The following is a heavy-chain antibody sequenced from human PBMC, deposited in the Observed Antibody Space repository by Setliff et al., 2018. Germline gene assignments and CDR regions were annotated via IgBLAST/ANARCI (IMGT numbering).Heavy chain of an antibody. D-gene: IGHD2-15*01. Sequence: SETLSLTCTVSGGSVSNSGFFWGWLRQAPGKGLEWIGNIYDSGSSNYNASLESRLIITRDTSKNQISLKLTSVTAADTAVYYCGRGFSRIEGWGNWFDPWGQGILVTVS. CDR1: GGSVSNSGFF. J-gene: IGHJ5*02. CDR2: IYDSGSS. CDR3: GRGFSRIEGWGNWFDP. V-gene: IGHV4-39*01.